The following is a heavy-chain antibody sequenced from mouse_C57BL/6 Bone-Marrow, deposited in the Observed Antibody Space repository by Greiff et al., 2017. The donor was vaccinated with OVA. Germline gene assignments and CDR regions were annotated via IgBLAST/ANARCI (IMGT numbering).Heavy chain of an antibody. CDR1: GFTFTDYY. J-gene: IGHJ3*01. V-gene: IGHV7-3*01. CDR3: ARWGHSNSGY. D-gene: IGHD2-5*01. CDR2: IRNKANGYTT. Sequence: EVMLVESGGGLVQPGGSLSLSCAASGFTFTDYYMSWVRQPPGKALEWLGFIRNKANGYTTEYSASVKGRFTISRENSQSILYLQMNALRAEDSATYYCARWGHSNSGYWGQGTLVTVSA.